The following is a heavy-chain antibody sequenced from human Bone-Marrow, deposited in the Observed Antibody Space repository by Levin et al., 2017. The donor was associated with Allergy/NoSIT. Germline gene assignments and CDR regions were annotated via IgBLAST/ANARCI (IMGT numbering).Heavy chain of an antibody. CDR1: GFTFRIYS. CDR2: ISSSGSDM. CDR3: ARGIIGDVRVAHKEAFDI. V-gene: IGHV3-21*01. Sequence: GGSLRLPCTVSGFTFRIYSINWVRQAPGKGLEWVSSISSSGSDMYYVDSVKGRFTISRDNAKNSLTLQMNSLRAEDTAVYYCARGIIGDVRVAHKEAFDIWGQGTMVSVSS. J-gene: IGHJ3*02. D-gene: IGHD2-8*02.